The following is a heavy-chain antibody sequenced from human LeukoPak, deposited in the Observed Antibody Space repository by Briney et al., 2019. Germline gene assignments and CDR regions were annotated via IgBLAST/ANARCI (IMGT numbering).Heavy chain of an antibody. J-gene: IGHJ4*02. CDR2: INPNSGGT. Sequence: GASVTVSCTASGYTFTDYYIHWVRQAPGRGLEWMGWINPNSGGTNFTQRFQGRVTMTRDTFITTAYMELNRLKSDDTAVYYCARPYYDFLSGCFPGYWGQGTLVTVSS. CDR1: GYTFTDYY. D-gene: IGHD3-3*01. CDR3: ARPYYDFLSGCFPGY. V-gene: IGHV1-2*02.